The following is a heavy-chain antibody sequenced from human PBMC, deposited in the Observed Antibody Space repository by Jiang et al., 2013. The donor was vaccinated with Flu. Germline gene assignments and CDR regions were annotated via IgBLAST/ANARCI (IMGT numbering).Heavy chain of an antibody. Sequence: CAASGFTFSTYAMSWVRQAPGKRLEWVSSISASGGSTYYADSVKGRFTISRDNSKDTLYLQMNSLRAEDTAVYYCAKVLGVQLGWRAGNFDYWGQGTLVTVSS. CDR3: AKVLGVQLGWRAGNFDY. D-gene: IGHD1-1*01. V-gene: IGHV3-23*01. CDR2: ISASGGST. CDR1: GFTFSTYA. J-gene: IGHJ4*02.